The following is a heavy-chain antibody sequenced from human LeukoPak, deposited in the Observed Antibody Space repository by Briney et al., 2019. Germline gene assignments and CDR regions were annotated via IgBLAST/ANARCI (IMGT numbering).Heavy chain of an antibody. CDR1: GYTFTSYG. Sequence: ASVKVSCKASGYTFTSYGISWVRQAPGQGLEWMGWISAYNGNTNYAQKLQGSVTMTTYTSTSTAYMELRSLRSDDTAVYYCARDYFELLWFGDYNWFDPWGQGTLVTVSS. CDR2: ISAYNGNT. CDR3: ARDYFELLWFGDYNWFDP. V-gene: IGHV1-18*01. D-gene: IGHD3-10*01. J-gene: IGHJ5*02.